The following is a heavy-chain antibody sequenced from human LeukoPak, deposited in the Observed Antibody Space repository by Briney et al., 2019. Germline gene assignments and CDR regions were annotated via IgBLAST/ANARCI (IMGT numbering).Heavy chain of an antibody. CDR2: IYYTGNT. Sequence: SETLYLTCTVSGVSISNHYSSWIRQPPGKGLEWIGYIYYTGNTNYNPSLKSRVTISEDISKNQVSLRLSSVTAADTAVYYCVRHSRVVAFDYWGQGNLVTVSS. J-gene: IGHJ4*02. CDR3: VRHSRVVAFDY. CDR1: GVSISNHY. V-gene: IGHV4-59*08. D-gene: IGHD2-15*01.